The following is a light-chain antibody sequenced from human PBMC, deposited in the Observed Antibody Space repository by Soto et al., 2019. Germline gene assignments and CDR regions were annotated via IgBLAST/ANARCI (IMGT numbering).Light chain of an antibody. CDR2: GAS. CDR3: QQYGSSRWT. CDR1: QSVSNN. J-gene: IGKJ1*01. Sequence: EIVLTQSPASLSGSPGYTSTLSCRASQSVSNNLAWYQQKPGQAPRLLIYGASSRATGIPDRFSGSGSGTDFTLTISRLEPEDFAVYYCQQYGSSRWTFGQGTKVDIK. V-gene: IGKV3-20*01.